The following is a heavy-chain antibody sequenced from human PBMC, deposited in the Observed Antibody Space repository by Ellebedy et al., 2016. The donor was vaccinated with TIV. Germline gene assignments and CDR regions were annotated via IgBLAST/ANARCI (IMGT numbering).Heavy chain of an antibody. V-gene: IGHV1-69*04. CDR3: TTDPYYTDY. Sequence: SVKVSXXASGGTFSSYAISWVRQAPGQGLEWMGRIIPILGIANYAQKFQGRVTITADKSTSTAYMELSSLRSEDTAVYYCTTDPYYTDYWGQGTLVTVSS. CDR2: IIPILGIA. CDR1: GGTFSSYA. J-gene: IGHJ4*02. D-gene: IGHD2-2*02.